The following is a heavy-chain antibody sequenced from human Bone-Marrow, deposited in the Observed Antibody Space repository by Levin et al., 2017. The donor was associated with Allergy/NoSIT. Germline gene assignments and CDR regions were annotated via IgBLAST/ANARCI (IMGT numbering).Heavy chain of an antibody. Sequence: AGGSLRLSCSVSGFTFSNFWMHWVRQAPGKGLVWVARINSDESSASYADSVKGRFTISRDNAKNTLYLQLNSLRVEDTAVYYCAREPWWWGQGTLVTVSS. CDR3: AREPWW. CDR1: GFTFSNFW. J-gene: IGHJ4*02. V-gene: IGHV3-74*01. CDR2: INSDESSA. D-gene: IGHD2-8*02.